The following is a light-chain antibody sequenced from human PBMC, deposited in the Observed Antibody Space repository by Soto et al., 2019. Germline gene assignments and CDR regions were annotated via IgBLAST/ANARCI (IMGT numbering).Light chain of an antibody. J-gene: IGLJ1*01. CDR1: SSDVGGYDF. CDR3: SSYTSSHTRV. CDR2: DVN. Sequence: QSVLTQPASVSGSPGQSITISCTGTSSDVGGYDFVSWYQHHPGKAPKLMIYDVNNRPSGLSDRFSGSKSGNTASLTISGLQTEEEADYYCSSYTSSHTRVFGTGTKLTVL. V-gene: IGLV2-14*01.